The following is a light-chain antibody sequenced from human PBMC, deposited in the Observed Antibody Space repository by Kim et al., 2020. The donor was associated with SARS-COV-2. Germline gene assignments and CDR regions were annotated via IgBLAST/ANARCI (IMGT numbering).Light chain of an antibody. CDR3: QQYGSATHS. CDR2: DAT. V-gene: IGKV3-20*01. CDR1: QSGGRTA. Sequence: SPGERAPPSCRASQSGGRTAVAWHQKKPVHAPRLLIYDATSRSTGMPDRVRGSGSGTDFTLTISRLEPEDFAVYYCQQYGSATHSFGQGTKVDSK. J-gene: IGKJ1*01.